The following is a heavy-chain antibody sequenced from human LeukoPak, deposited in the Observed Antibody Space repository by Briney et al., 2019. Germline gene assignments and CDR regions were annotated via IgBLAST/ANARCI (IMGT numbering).Heavy chain of an antibody. CDR3: ARDMGGIVVVPAARGPFDY. V-gene: IGHV3-30-3*01. CDR1: GFTFSSYA. D-gene: IGHD2-2*01. CDR2: ISYDGSNK. Sequence: GRSLRLSCAASGFTFSSYAMHWVRQAPGKGLEWVAVISYDGSNKYYADSVKGRFTISRDNSKNTLYLQMNSLRAEDTAVYYCARDMGGIVVVPAARGPFDYWGQGTLVTVSS. J-gene: IGHJ4*02.